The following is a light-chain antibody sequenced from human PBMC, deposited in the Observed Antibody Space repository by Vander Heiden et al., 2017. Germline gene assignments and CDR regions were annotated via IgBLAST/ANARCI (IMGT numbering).Light chain of an antibody. CDR1: QIVLYSSHNKNY. V-gene: IGKV4-1*01. J-gene: IGKJ4*01. CDR2: WAS. Sequence: DIVMTQSPDSLAVSLGERATINCKSSQIVLYSSHNKNYLAWYQQKPGQPPKLLIYWASTRESGVPDRFSGSGSGTDFTLTISSLQAEDVAVYYCQQDDSTPLTFGGGTKVEIK. CDR3: QQDDSTPLT.